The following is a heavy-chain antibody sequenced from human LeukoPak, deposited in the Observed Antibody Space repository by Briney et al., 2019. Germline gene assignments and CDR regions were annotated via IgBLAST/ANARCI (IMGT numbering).Heavy chain of an antibody. CDR2: ISGSGGST. Sequence: GGSLRLSCAASGFTSSSYAMSWVRQAPGKGLEWVSAISGSGGSTYYADSVKGRSTISRDNSKNTLYLQMNSLRAEDTAVYYCAKAYCSGGSCYGVGYPTFDYWGQGTLVTVSS. J-gene: IGHJ4*02. D-gene: IGHD2-15*01. V-gene: IGHV3-23*01. CDR1: GFTSSSYA. CDR3: AKAYCSGGSCYGVGYPTFDY.